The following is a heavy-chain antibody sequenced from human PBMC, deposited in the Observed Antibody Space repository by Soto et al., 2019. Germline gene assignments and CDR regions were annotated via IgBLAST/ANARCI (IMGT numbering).Heavy chain of an antibody. J-gene: IGHJ4*02. CDR2: ISGTGLSK. D-gene: IGHD1-26*01. CDR1: GFTFETTA. V-gene: IGHV3-23*01. Sequence: QTVGSLRLSCEASGFTFETTALSCVRQAPGKGLEWVATISGTGLSKYYADSMKSRFIISRDNSRNTLYLQMNSLGAEDTAIYYCARAGSVNEYMWETHFWGPGTTLTVYS. CDR3: ARAGSVNEYMWETHF.